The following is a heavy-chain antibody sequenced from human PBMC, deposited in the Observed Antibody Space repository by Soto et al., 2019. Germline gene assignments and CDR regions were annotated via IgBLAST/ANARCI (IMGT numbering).Heavy chain of an antibody. CDR1: GYTFSNYG. D-gene: IGHD2-2*01. V-gene: IGHV1-18*01. Sequence: QVQLVQSGGEVKRHGASVKVSCKTSGYTFSNYGITWVRQAPGQHLEWLGWISIYSDGTNYAQKFQGRVSMTTDTSTTPVYMELRSLRSDATAVYYCARVVLGAEAWFGPWGQGTLVTVSS. CDR3: ARVVLGAEAWFGP. J-gene: IGHJ5*02. CDR2: ISIYSDGT.